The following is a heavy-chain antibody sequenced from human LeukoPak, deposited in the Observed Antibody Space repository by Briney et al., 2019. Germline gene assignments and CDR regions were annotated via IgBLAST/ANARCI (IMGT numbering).Heavy chain of an antibody. CDR3: ARVGGTYYDILTGYLTWYYFDY. CDR2: IYHSGST. D-gene: IGHD3-9*01. Sequence: SETLSLTCAVSGYSISSGYYWGWIRQPPGKGLEWIGSIYHSGSTYYNPSLKSRVTISVDTSKNQFSLKLSSVTAADTAVYYCARVGGTYYDILTGYLTWYYFDYWGQGTLVTVSS. J-gene: IGHJ4*02. V-gene: IGHV4-38-2*01. CDR1: GYSISSGYY.